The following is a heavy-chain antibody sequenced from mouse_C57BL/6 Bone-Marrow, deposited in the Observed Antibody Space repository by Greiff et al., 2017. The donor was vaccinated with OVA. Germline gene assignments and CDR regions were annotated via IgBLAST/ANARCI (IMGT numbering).Heavy chain of an antibody. V-gene: IGHV1-9*01. CDR1: GYTFTGYW. D-gene: IGHD2-4*01. CDR2: ILPGSGST. J-gene: IGHJ3*01. Sequence: QVQLQQSGAELMKPGASVKLSCKATGYTFTGYWIEWVKQRPGHGLEWIGEILPGSGSTNYNEKFKGKATFTADTSSNTAYMQLSSLTTEDSDIYDGARGDDYNVAGFAYWGQGTLVTVSA. CDR3: ARGDDYNVAGFAY.